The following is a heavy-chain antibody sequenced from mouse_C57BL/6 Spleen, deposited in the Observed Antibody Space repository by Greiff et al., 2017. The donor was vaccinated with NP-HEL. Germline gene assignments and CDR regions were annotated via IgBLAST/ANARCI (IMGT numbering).Heavy chain of an antibody. CDR1: GFSLTSYG. Sequence: VQLQQSGPGLVRPSQSLSITCTVSGFSLTSYGVHWVRQSPGKGLAWLGVIWSGGSTDDNAAFISRLSISKDNSKSQVFFKMNSLQADDTAIYYCARKTGKRGMDYWGQGTSVTVSS. D-gene: IGHD4-1*01. V-gene: IGHV2-2*01. CDR2: IWSGGST. CDR3: ARKTGKRGMDY. J-gene: IGHJ4*01.